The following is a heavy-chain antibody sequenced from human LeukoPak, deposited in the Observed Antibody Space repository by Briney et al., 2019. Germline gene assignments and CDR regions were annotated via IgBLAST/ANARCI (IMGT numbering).Heavy chain of an antibody. J-gene: IGHJ4*02. CDR1: GFTVSSSY. CDR2: IYSGGST. V-gene: IGHV3-53*01. Sequence: PGGSLRLSCAASGFTVSSSYMSWVRQAPGKGLEWVSVIYSGGSTYYADSVKGRFTISRDNSKNTLYLQMNSLRAEDTAVYYCARAPYSYGYGLPGYWGQGTLVTVSS. CDR3: ARAPYSYGYGLPGY. D-gene: IGHD5-18*01.